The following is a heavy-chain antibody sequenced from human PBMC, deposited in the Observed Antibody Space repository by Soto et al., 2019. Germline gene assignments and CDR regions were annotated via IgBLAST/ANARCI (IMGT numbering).Heavy chain of an antibody. V-gene: IGHV4-59*01. CDR1: GGTMRGYF. Sequence: AESLSLTCTASGGTMRGYFLTWIRQPPGKGLEWIGYIYYTGRTNYNPSLKSRLTISVDTSNNKYSLRLDSVTAADTDVYYCARYPGYSSSPAYWFDPWGQGTVVTVSS. CDR3: ARYPGYSSSPAYWFDP. CDR2: IYYTGRT. D-gene: IGHD5-18*01. J-gene: IGHJ5*02.